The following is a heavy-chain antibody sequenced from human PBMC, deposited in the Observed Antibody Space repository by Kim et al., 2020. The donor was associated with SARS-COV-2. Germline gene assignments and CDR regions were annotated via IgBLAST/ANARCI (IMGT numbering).Heavy chain of an antibody. J-gene: IGHJ4*02. CDR1: GLTFRTSA. Sequence: GGSLRLSCAASGLTFRTSAMNWVRQAPGKGLEWVSYISSSSGLIDYTDSVKGRFTVSRDNAKNSLYLQMNSLRVEVTAVYYCARDLSLAAVLVYHFDYWGQGTLVTVSS. D-gene: IGHD3-9*01. CDR3: ARDLSLAAVLVYHFDY. V-gene: IGHV3-21*05. CDR2: ISSSSGLI.